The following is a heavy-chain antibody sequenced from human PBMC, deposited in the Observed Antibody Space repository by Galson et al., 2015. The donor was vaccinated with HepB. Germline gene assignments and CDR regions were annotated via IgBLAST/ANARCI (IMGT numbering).Heavy chain of an antibody. CDR1: GFTFNNYV. J-gene: IGHJ4*02. CDR3: AKVFPEKTDGWYRQALYFFDS. D-gene: IGHD6-19*01. CDR2: ISGSGAST. V-gene: IGHV3-23*01. Sequence: SLRLSCAASGFTFNNYVMNWVRLAPGKGLEWVSSISGSGASTYYPDSMKGRFTISRDNSRNTLFLQMNSLRADDTAIYFCAKVFPEKTDGWYRQALYFFDSWGQGTRVTVSS.